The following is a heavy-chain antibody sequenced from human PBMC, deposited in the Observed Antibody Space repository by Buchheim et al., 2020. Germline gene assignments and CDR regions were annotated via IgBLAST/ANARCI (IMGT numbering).Heavy chain of an antibody. D-gene: IGHD6-19*01. V-gene: IGHV4-39*07. Sequence: HLQGSGPGLVRPSETLSLTCTVSGASINSGGYYWDWVRQPPGKGLEWVGHIYSGGRTYFNPSLKTRVPISFDASNNQISLMLTAVTAAETGTYYCARGSYQTGWRGFSYYSMDVWGQGT. CDR3: ARGSYQTGWRGFSYYSMDV. J-gene: IGHJ6*02. CDR1: GASINSGGYY. CDR2: IYSGGRT.